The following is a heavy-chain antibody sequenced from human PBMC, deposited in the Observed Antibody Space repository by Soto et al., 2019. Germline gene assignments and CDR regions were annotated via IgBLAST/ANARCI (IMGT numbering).Heavy chain of an antibody. J-gene: IGHJ6*03. CDR2: IKQDGSEK. V-gene: IGHV3-7*01. Sequence: GGSLRLSCAASGFTFSSYWMSWVRQAPGKGLEWVANIKQDGSEKYYVDSVKGRFTISRDNAKNSLYLQMNSLRAEDTAVYYCARANWNDAVFHYYYYMDVWGKGTTVTVSS. CDR1: GFTFSSYW. D-gene: IGHD1-20*01. CDR3: ARANWNDAVFHYYYYMDV.